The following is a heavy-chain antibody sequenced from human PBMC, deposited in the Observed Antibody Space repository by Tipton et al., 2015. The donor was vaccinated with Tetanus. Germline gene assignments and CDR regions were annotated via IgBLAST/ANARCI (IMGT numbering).Heavy chain of an antibody. CDR2: ISPFNDNI. J-gene: IGHJ5*02. V-gene: IGHV1-18*01. Sequence: QLVQSGAEVKKPGASVKVSCKASGYTFTHYGVNCVRQAPGQGLEWLGWISPFNDNINYAEKFQGRLTMTTDRSTSTVSMALRSRRADAAALYCCARGGGVGPHEVFERWGQGTLVIVSS. D-gene: IGHD1-26*01. CDR1: GYTFTHYG. CDR3: ARGGGVGPHEVFER.